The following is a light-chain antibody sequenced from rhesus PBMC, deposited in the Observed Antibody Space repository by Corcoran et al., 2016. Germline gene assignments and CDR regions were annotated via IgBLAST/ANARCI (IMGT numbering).Light chain of an antibody. J-gene: IGKJ4*01. V-gene: IGKV1-94*01. CDR3: LQGYTTPLT. Sequence: DIQMTQSPSSLSASVGDRVTVTCRPSQDIKRILTWYQQKPGKAPTPLIYGASTLQTGVSSRFSGSGCGTAFTLTLSSLQPEYVATYSCLQGYTTPLTFGGGTKVEIK. CDR2: GAS. CDR1: QDIKRI.